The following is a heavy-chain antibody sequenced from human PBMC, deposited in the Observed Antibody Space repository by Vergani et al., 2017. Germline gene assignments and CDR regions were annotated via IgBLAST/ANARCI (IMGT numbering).Heavy chain of an antibody. CDR3: ARDPYGDYVGPDY. CDR2: ISSSSSYI. J-gene: IGHJ4*02. V-gene: IGHV3-21*01. CDR1: GFTFSSYS. Sequence: EVQLVESGGGLVKPGGSLRLSCAASGFTFSSYSMNWVRQAPGKGLEWVSSISSSSSYIYYAGSVKGRFTISRDNAKNSLYLQMNSLRAEDTAVYYCARDPYGDYVGPDYWGQGTLVTVSS. D-gene: IGHD4-17*01.